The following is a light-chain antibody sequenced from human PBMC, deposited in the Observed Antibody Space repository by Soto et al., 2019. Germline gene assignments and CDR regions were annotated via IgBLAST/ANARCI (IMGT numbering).Light chain of an antibody. CDR1: QGISNF. CDR2: AAS. CDR3: QKYNSAPLT. J-gene: IGKJ4*01. V-gene: IGKV1-27*01. Sequence: DVQVKQSPASLSAYVGDRVTITCRASQGISNFLAWYQQKPGKVPKLVIYAASTLQSGVPSRFSGSVSGTDYTLTISSLQPEDVATYYCQKYNSAPLTFGGGTKVDIK.